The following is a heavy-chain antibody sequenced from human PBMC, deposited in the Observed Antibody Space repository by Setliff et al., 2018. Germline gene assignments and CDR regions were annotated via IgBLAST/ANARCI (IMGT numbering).Heavy chain of an antibody. Sequence: GGSLRLSCAASGFTFSSYGMHWVRQAPGKGLEWVAVIWYDGSNKYYADSMKGRFTISRDNAKNTLYLQMNSLRAEDTAVYYCARAHSSTLSVHDYWGQGTLVTVSS. CDR2: IWYDGSNK. D-gene: IGHD2-2*01. CDR3: ARAHSSTLSVHDY. J-gene: IGHJ4*02. CDR1: GFTFSSYG. V-gene: IGHV3-33*01.